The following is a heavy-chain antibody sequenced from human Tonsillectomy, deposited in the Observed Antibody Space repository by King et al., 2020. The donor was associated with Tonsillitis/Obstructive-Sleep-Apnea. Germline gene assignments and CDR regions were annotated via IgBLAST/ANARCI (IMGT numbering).Heavy chain of an antibody. CDR2: ISYDGSNK. CDR3: ARDGAHYDFWSGYYTGDY. J-gene: IGHJ4*02. D-gene: IGHD3-3*01. Sequence: QLVQSGGGVVQPGRSLRLSCAASGFTFSSYAMHWVRQAPGKGLEWVAVISYDGSNKYYADSVKVRFTISRDNSKNTLYLQMNSLRAEDTAVYYCARDGAHYDFWSGYYTGDYWGQGTLVTVSS. CDR1: GFTFSSYA. V-gene: IGHV3-30*04.